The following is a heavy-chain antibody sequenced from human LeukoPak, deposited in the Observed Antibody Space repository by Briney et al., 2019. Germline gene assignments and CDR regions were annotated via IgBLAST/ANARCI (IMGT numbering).Heavy chain of an antibody. CDR2: IYYSGST. CDR3: ARGDDRRTAFDI. V-gene: IGHV4-39*07. CDR1: GGSISSSSYY. D-gene: IGHD3-16*01. J-gene: IGHJ3*02. Sequence: SETLSLTCTVSGGSISSSSYYWGWIRQPPGKGLEWIGSIYYSGSTYYNPSLKSRVTISVDTSKNQFSLKLSSVTAADTAVYYCARGDDRRTAFDIWGQGTMVTVSS.